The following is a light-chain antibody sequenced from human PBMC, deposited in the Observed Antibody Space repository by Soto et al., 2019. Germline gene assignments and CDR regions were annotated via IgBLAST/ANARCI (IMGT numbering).Light chain of an antibody. CDR1: QSISKW. CDR2: DAS. J-gene: IGKJ1*01. V-gene: IGKV1-5*01. Sequence: DIQLTQSPSTLSASIGDRVSLTCLASQSISKWLAWHQQKPGKAPKLLIYDASTLQSGVPPRFSGSGSGTEFTLAIRSLQPDDIATYYCQQYSSYSAWTFGQGTKVDIK. CDR3: QQYSSYSAWT.